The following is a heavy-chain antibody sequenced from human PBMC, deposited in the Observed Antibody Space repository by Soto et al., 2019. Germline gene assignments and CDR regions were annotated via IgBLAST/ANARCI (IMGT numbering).Heavy chain of an antibody. V-gene: IGHV4-39*02. D-gene: IGHD5-18*01. CDR2: LSYNGGT. Sequence: PSETLSLTCTVSADSSSFSNYYWGWIRQPPGKGLQWIGSLSYNGGTFYNPSLKGRFTISRDNSKNTLYLQMNSLRVEDTAVYYCAKDIVRYTYGACDYWGQGALVTVSS. CDR1: ADSSSFSNYY. CDR3: AKDIVRYTYGACDY. J-gene: IGHJ4*02.